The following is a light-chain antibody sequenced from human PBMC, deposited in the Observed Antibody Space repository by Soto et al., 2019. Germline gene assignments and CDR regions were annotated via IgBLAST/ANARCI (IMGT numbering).Light chain of an antibody. CDR3: LQHNSYPRT. CDR1: QGIRND. Sequence: SSLSAFVGDRVTITCRASQGIRNDLVWYQQKPGKAPKRLIYGASSLQSGVLSRFSGSGSETEFTFTISSLQPEDFATYFCLQHNSYPRTFGQGTKVDI. J-gene: IGKJ1*01. CDR2: GAS. V-gene: IGKV1-17*01.